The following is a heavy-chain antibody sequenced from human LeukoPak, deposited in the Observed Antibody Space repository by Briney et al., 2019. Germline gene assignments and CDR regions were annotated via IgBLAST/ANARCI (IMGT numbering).Heavy chain of an antibody. Sequence: PSETLSLTCTVSGGSISSSSYYWGWIRQPPGKGLEWIGSIYYSGSTYYNPSLKSRVTISVDKSKNQVSLKLSSVTAADTAVYYCARFQSSSSWDYYYGLDVWGQGTTVTVSS. J-gene: IGHJ6*02. D-gene: IGHD2-2*01. CDR2: IYYSGST. V-gene: IGHV4-39*07. CDR3: ARFQSSSSWDYYYGLDV. CDR1: GGSISSSSYY.